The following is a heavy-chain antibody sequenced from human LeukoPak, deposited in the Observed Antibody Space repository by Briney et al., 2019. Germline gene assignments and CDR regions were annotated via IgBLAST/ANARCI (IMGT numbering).Heavy chain of an antibody. J-gene: IGHJ4*02. CDR1: GYRFSTYW. D-gene: IGHD3-22*01. V-gene: IGHV5-51*01. CDR2: IYPGDSDT. CDR3: VRRPSASSGYYFDF. Sequence: PGESLKISCKGSGYRFSTYWIAWVRQMPGKGLEWMGIIYPGDSDTRYSPSFQGQVTISADRSISTAYLQWGSLRASDTAMYYCVRRPSASSGYYFDFWGQGTLVTVSS.